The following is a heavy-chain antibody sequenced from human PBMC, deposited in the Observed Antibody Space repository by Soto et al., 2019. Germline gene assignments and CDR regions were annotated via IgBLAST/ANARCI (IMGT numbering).Heavy chain of an antibody. Sequence: QVQLVESGGGVVQPGRSLRLSCAASGFTFSSYGMHWVRQAPGKGLEWVAVIWYDGSNKYYADSVKGRFTISRDNSKNTLYVQMNSLRAEDTAVYYCARDPSRPLVDGTECFDYWGQGTLVTVSS. CDR3: ARDPSRPLVDGTECFDY. V-gene: IGHV3-33*01. J-gene: IGHJ4*02. CDR1: GFTFSSYG. D-gene: IGHD6-19*01. CDR2: IWYDGSNK.